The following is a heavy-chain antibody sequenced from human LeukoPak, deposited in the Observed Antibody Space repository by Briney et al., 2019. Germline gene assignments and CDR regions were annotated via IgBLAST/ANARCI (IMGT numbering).Heavy chain of an antibody. V-gene: IGHV4-34*01. CDR2: INHSEST. CDR1: GGSFSGYY. J-gene: IGHJ4*02. CDR3: ARTSGSSHFDY. Sequence: SETLSLTCAVYGGSFSGYYWSWIRQPPGKGLEWIGEINHSESTNYNPPLKSRVTISVDTSKNQFSLKLSSVTAADTAVYYCARTSGSSHFDYWGQGTLVTVSS. D-gene: IGHD1-26*01.